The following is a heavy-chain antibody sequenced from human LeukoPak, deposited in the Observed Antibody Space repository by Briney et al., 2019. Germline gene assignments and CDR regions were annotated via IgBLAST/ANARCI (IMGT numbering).Heavy chain of an antibody. J-gene: IGHJ4*02. D-gene: IGHD5-24*01. V-gene: IGHV3-33*07. CDR1: RFTFSRFW. CDR3: ARELRWLQSYYFDY. CDR2: IWYDGSNK. Sequence: PGGSLRLSCAASRFTFSRFWMNWVRQAPGKGLEWVAVIWYDGSNKYYADSVKGRFTISRDNSKNTLYLQMNSLRAEDTAVYYCARELRWLQSYYFDYWGQGTLVTVSS.